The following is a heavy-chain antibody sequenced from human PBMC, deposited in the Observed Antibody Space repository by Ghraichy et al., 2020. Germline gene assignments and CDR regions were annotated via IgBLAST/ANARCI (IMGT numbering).Heavy chain of an antibody. CDR1: GDSVSINSAA. CDR3: ARGDCSSTSCPIDY. J-gene: IGHJ4*02. D-gene: IGHD2-2*01. Sequence: SQTLSLTCAISGDSVSINSAAWNWIRQSPSRGLEWLVRTYYRSKWYNDYAVSVKSRITINPDTSKNQFSLQLNSVTPEDTAVYYCARGDCSSTSCPIDYWGQGTLVTVSS. CDR2: TYYRSKWYN. V-gene: IGHV6-1*01.